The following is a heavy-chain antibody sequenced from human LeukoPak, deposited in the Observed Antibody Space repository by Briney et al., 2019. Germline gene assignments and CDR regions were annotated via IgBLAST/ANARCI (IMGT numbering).Heavy chain of an antibody. CDR3: AKRSYSSHWYYYYGMDV. J-gene: IGHJ6*02. CDR2: ISGSGNTA. D-gene: IGHD3-22*01. V-gene: IGHV3-23*01. CDR1: GFTFSSCA. Sequence: GGSLRLSCAASGFTFSSCAMSWVRQAPGKGLEWVSAISGSGNTAYYADSVKGRFTISRDNSKNTLYLQMNSLRAEDTAVYYCAKRSYSSHWYYYYGMDVWGQGTTVTVSS.